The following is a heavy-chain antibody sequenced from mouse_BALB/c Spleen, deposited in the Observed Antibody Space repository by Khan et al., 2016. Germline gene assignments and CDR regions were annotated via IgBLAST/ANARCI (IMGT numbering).Heavy chain of an antibody. V-gene: IGHV14-3*02. D-gene: IGHD1-1*01. Sequence: EVELVESGAELVKPGASVKLSCTASGFNIKDTYMHWVKQRPEQGLEWIGRIDPANGNTKYDTKFQGKATITADQSSNPASLQLSSLPSEDTAVYYWTRGYYGSSDFDYWGQGTTLTVSS. J-gene: IGHJ2*01. CDR2: IDPANGNT. CDR3: TRGYYGSSDFDY. CDR1: GFNIKDTY.